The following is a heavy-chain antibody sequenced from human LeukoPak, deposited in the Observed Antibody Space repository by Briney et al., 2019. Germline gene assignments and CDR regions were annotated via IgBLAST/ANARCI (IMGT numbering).Heavy chain of an antibody. V-gene: IGHV1-69*05. D-gene: IGHD2-15*01. CDR1: GGTFSSYA. J-gene: IGHJ4*02. CDR3: ARGYCSGGSCCCFDY. Sequence: SVKVSCKASGGTFSSYAISWVRQAPGQGLEWMGGIIPIFGTANYAQKFQGRITITTDESTSTAYMELSSLRSEDTAVYCCARGYCSGGSCCCFDYWGQGTLVTVSS. CDR2: IIPIFGTA.